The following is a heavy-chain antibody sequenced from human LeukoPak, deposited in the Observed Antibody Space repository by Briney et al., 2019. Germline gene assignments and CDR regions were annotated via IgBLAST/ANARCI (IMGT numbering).Heavy chain of an antibody. D-gene: IGHD6-25*01. CDR3: ARGRRSQYYYYYYMDV. J-gene: IGHJ6*03. Sequence: ASVKVSCKASGGTFSSYAISWVRQAPGQGLEWMGGIIPIFGTANYAQKFQGRVTITADESTSTAYMELSSLRSEDTAVYYCARGRRSQYYYYYYMDVWGKGTTDTVSS. V-gene: IGHV1-69*13. CDR1: GGTFSSYA. CDR2: IIPIFGTA.